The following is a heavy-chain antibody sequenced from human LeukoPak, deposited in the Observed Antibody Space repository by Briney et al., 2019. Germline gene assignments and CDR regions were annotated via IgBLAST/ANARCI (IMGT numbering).Heavy chain of an antibody. D-gene: IGHD3-16*02. Sequence: ADSVKGRFTISRDNSKNTLYLQMNSLRAEDTAVYYCANSLMIRFGGVIVIEQFDYWGQGTLVTVSS. V-gene: IGHV3-23*01. J-gene: IGHJ4*02. CDR3: ANSLMIRFGGVIVIEQFDY.